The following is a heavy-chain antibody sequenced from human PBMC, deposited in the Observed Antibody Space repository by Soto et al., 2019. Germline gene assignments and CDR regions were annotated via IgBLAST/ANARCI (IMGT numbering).Heavy chain of an antibody. CDR3: VHTHPIITMVRGENAFDV. V-gene: IGHV2-5*02. CDR2: IYWDDDK. CDR1: GFSFTSRGVG. J-gene: IGHJ3*01. D-gene: IGHD3-10*01. Sequence: QITLRESGPTLVKPTQTLTLTCTFSGFSFTSRGVGVGWIRQPPGKALEWLSLIYWDDDKRYRPSLMSRLTITKDIPKNQVVLTLTDLDPVDTATYFCVHTHPIITMVRGENAFDVWGQGTVVTVSS.